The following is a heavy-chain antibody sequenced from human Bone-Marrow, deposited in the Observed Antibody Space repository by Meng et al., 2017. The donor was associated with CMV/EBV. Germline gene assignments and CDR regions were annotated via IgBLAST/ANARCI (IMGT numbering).Heavy chain of an antibody. CDR1: GFTFSDYY. CDR3: ASPPRSTIFGVLTP. J-gene: IGHJ5*02. CDR2: ISGSGSTI. V-gene: IGHV3-11*04. Sequence: GESLKISCAASGFTFSDYYMSWIRQAPGKGLEWVSYISGSGSTIYYADSVRGRFTISRDNAKNSLYLQMSGLRAEDTAVYYCASPPRSTIFGVLTPWGQGTLVTVSS. D-gene: IGHD3-3*01.